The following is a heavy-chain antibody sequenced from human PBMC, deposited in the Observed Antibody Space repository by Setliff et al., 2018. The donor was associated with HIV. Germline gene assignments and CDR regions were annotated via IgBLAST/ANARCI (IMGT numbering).Heavy chain of an antibody. D-gene: IGHD3-16*02. J-gene: IGHJ4*02. CDR2: IYTSGST. Sequence: SETLSLTCTVSGGSISSGSYYWSWMRQPAGKGLEWIGHIYTSGSTNYNPSLKSRVTISVDTSKNQFSLKLSSVTAADTAVYYCARETLRDDYVWGSYRTDYWGQGTLVTVSS. CDR3: ARETLRDDYVWGSYRTDY. CDR1: GGSISSGSYY. V-gene: IGHV4-61*09.